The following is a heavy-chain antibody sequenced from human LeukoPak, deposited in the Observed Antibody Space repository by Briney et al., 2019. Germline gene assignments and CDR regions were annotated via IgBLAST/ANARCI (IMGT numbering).Heavy chain of an antibody. J-gene: IGHJ5*02. D-gene: IGHD3-10*01. CDR1: GFTFSSYG. CDR2: ISYDGSQK. Sequence: GGSLRLSCAAFGFTFSSYGMHWVRQAPGKGLEWVAVISYDGSQKYYADSVKGRFTISRDNSKSTVYLQMNSLRVEDAAVYYCSKDLTSDFGGDLDPWGQGTLVTVSS. CDR3: SKDLTSDFGGDLDP. V-gene: IGHV3-30*18.